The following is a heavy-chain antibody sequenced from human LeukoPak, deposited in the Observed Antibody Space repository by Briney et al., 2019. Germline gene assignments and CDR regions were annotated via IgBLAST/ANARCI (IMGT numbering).Heavy chain of an antibody. CDR3: ARNWNYDSSFDY. CDR1: GFTFSSYG. V-gene: IGHV3-33*01. J-gene: IGHJ4*02. Sequence: GGSLRLSCAASGFTFSSYGMHWVRQAPGKGLEWVAVIWYDGSNKYYADSVKGRFTISRDNSKNTLYLQMNSLRAEDTAVYYCARNWNYDSSFDYWGQGTLVTVSS. D-gene: IGHD1-7*01. CDR2: IWYDGSNK.